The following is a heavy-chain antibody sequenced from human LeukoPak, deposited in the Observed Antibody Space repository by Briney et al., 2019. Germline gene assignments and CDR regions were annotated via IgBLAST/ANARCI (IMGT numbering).Heavy chain of an antibody. Sequence: PGGSLRLSCAASGFTFSDYWMTWVRQAPGKGLEWVANINEEGSQKYYVDPVKRRFTLSRDNAWNSLSLQMNSLRAEDTAVYYCVRESGFWTASGVGRPLDVWGKGTKVTVSS. D-gene: IGHD3/OR15-3a*01. CDR1: GFTFSDYW. J-gene: IGHJ6*04. CDR2: INEEGSQK. CDR3: VRESGFWTASGVGRPLDV. V-gene: IGHV3-7*01.